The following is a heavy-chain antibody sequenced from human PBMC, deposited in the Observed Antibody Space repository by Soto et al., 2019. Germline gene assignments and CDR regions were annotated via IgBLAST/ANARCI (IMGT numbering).Heavy chain of an antibody. CDR1: GYTFTTYD. J-gene: IGHJ6*02. CDR2: MNPSSGTT. Sequence: GASVKVSCKASGYTFTTYDIHWVRRATGQGLEWMGWMNPSSGTTGYAQKFQDRVTMTRDTSISTAYMELSSLRSEDTAVYHCARDQPLEAYGDYMEASYYYYGMDVWGQGTTVTVSS. CDR3: ARDQPLEAYGDYMEASYYYYGMDV. D-gene: IGHD4-17*01. V-gene: IGHV1-8*02.